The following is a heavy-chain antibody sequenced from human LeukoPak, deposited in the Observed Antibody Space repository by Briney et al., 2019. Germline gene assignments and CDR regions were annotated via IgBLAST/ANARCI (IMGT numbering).Heavy chain of an antibody. Sequence: PGGSLRLSCAASGFSFGTYGMSWVRQVPGKGLEWVSGINWNGASTVYADSVKGRFTISRDNAKNSLYLQMNSLRAEDTAMYYCARDGWFGDYNWFDPWGQGTLVTVSS. CDR1: GFSFGTYG. J-gene: IGHJ5*02. D-gene: IGHD3-10*01. CDR3: ARDGWFGDYNWFDP. CDR2: INWNGAST. V-gene: IGHV3-20*04.